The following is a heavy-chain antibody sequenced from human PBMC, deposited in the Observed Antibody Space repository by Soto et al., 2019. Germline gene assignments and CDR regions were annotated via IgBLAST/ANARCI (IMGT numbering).Heavy chain of an antibody. Sequence: GASVKLSCKASGYTFTSYDINWVRQATGQGLEWMGWMNPNSANTGYAQKFQSRVTMTRNTSISTAYMELSSLRSGDTAVYYCARAAVVVVAATNYDYYGMDVWGQGTTVTVSS. CDR1: GYTFTSYD. J-gene: IGHJ6*02. CDR2: MNPNSANT. V-gene: IGHV1-8*01. CDR3: ARAAVVVVAATNYDYYGMDV. D-gene: IGHD2-15*01.